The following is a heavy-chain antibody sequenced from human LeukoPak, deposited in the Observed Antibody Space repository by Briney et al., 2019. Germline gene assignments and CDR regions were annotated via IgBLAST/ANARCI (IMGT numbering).Heavy chain of an antibody. Sequence: ASVKVSCKASGDTFIRYGITWVRQAPGQGLEWMGWISTGNGNTNSGQKFQGRVTMTRDMSTSTVYMELSSLRSEDTAVYYCARGFGPYYYDSSGYSEDAFDIWGQGTMVTVSS. CDR3: ARGFGPYYYDSSGYSEDAFDI. D-gene: IGHD3-22*01. V-gene: IGHV1-18*01. CDR1: GDTFIRYG. J-gene: IGHJ3*02. CDR2: ISTGNGNT.